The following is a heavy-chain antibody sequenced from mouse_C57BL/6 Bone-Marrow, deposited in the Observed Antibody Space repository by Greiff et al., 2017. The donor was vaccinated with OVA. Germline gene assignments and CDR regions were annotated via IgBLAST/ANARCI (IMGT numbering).Heavy chain of an antibody. V-gene: IGHV14-4*01. CDR1: GFNIKDDY. D-gene: IGHD6-1*01. CDR2: IDPENGDT. Sequence: VQLQQSGAELVRPGASVKLSCTASGFNIKDDYMHWVKQRPEQGLEWIGWIDPENGDTEYASKFQGKATITADTSSNTAYLQLSSLTSEDTAVYSCTSSGNFDYWGHGTTLTVSS. CDR3: TSSGNFDY. J-gene: IGHJ2*01.